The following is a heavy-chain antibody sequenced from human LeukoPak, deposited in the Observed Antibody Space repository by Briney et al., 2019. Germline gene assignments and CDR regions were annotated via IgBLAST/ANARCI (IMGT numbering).Heavy chain of an antibody. Sequence: SETLSLTCTVSGGSISSYYWSWIRQPPGKGLEWIGYIYYSGSTNYNPSLKSRVTISVDTSTNQFSLKLSSVTAADTAVYYCARQIRATVNYMDVWGKGTTVTVSS. CDR1: GGSISSYY. J-gene: IGHJ6*03. D-gene: IGHD4-11*01. V-gene: IGHV4-59*08. CDR3: ARQIRATVNYMDV. CDR2: IYYSGST.